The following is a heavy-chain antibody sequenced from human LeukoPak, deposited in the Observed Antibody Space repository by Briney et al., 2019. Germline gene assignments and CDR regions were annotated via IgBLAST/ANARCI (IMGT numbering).Heavy chain of an antibody. J-gene: IGHJ4*02. Sequence: GGSLRLSCVPSGFSFSNYAMSWVRQAPGKGLEWVSSISGSGGSTHYVDSVKGRFTISRDKTKNTLYLQMNSLRAEDTAVYYCAKSSYDDASGYYREYYFDSWGQGTLVTVSS. D-gene: IGHD3-22*01. CDR2: ISGSGGST. V-gene: IGHV3-23*01. CDR1: GFSFSNYA. CDR3: AKSSYDDASGYYREYYFDS.